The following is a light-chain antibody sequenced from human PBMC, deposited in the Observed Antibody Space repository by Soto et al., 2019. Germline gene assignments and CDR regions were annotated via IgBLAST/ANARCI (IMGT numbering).Light chain of an antibody. V-gene: IGKV1-27*01. J-gene: IGKJ5*01. CDR1: QGISNY. Sequence: DMQMTQSPSSLSASVGDRVTITCRARQGISNYLAWYQQKPGKVPKLLIYDASTLPSGVPSRFSGSGSGTDFTLIISRLQPEDVATYYCQKYNSAPFTFGQGTRLEIK. CDR3: QKYNSAPFT. CDR2: DAS.